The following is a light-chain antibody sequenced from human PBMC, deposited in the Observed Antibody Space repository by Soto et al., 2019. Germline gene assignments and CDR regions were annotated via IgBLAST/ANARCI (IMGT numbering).Light chain of an antibody. J-gene: IGLJ2*01. CDR2: EGS. Sequence: QSALTQPASVSGSPGQSITISCTGTSSDVGSYNLVSWYQHPPGKATKLMIYEGSKRPSGVSSLFSGSKSGNTASLTSAGLQAEDEADYYCGSYAGRRTLVFGGGTKLTVL. CDR1: SSDVGSYNL. CDR3: GSYAGRRTLV. V-gene: IGLV2-23*01.